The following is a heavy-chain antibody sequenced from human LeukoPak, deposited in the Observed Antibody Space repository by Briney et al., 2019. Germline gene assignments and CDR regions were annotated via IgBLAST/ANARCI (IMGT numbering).Heavy chain of an antibody. Sequence: GGSLRLSCAASGFTFSSYSMNWVRQAPGKGLEWVSSISSSGNYIYYADSVKGRFTISRDNAKNSLYLHMDSLRAEDTAVYYCARGVNGFDIWGQGTMVTVSS. V-gene: IGHV3-21*01. CDR2: ISSSGNYI. J-gene: IGHJ3*02. CDR3: ARGVNGFDI. D-gene: IGHD3-22*01. CDR1: GFTFSSYS.